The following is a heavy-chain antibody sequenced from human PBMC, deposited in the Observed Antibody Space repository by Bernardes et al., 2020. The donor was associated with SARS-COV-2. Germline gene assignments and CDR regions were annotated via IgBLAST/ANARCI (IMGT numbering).Heavy chain of an antibody. J-gene: IGHJ6*02. CDR1: GFTFSSHA. Sequence: GGSLRLSCAASGFTFSSHAMHWVRQAPGKGLEWVTVISDDGSNKYYGDSVKGRFTISRDNSKNTLYLQMNSLRAEDTAVYYYGSGSYYINPYYYGMDVWGQGTTVTVSS. CDR2: ISDDGSNK. D-gene: IGHD3-10*01. CDR3: GSGSYYINPYYYGMDV. V-gene: IGHV3-30*03.